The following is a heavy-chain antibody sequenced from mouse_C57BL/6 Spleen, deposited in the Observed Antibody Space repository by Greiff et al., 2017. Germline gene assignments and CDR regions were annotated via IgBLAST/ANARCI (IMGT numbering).Heavy chain of an antibody. D-gene: IGHD1-1*01. Sequence: QVQLKQSGAELARPGASVKMSCKASGYTFTSYTMHWVKQRPGQGLEWIGYINPSSGYTKYNQKFKDKATLTADKSSSTAYMQLSSLTSEDSAVYYCASPGSSYDYAMDYWGQGTSVTVSS. J-gene: IGHJ4*01. CDR2: INPSSGYT. CDR3: ASPGSSYDYAMDY. CDR1: GYTFTSYT. V-gene: IGHV1-4*01.